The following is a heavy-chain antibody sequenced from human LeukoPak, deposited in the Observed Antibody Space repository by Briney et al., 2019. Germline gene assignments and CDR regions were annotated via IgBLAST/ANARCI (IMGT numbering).Heavy chain of an antibody. J-gene: IGHJ4*02. V-gene: IGHV3-33*01. CDR1: GFTFSSYG. D-gene: IGHD2-2*01. CDR3: ARDQTRQLVDY. Sequence: GGSLRLSFAASGFTFSSYGMHWVRQAPGKGLEWVAVIWYDGSNKYYADSVKGRFTISRDNSKNTLYLQMNSLRAEDTAVYYCARDQTRQLVDYWGQGTLVTVSS. CDR2: IWYDGSNK.